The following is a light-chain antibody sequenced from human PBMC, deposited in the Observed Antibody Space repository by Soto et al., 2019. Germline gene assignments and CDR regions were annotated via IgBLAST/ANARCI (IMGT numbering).Light chain of an antibody. CDR1: QSVSSN. CDR3: QQYNNWLPT. Sequence: EIVMSQSPATLSVSPGERATLSCRASQSVSSNLAWYQQKPGQAPRLLIYGASTRATGIPARFSGSGSGTEFTLTISSLQSEDFAVYYCQQYNNWLPTFGQGTNVDVK. V-gene: IGKV3-15*01. J-gene: IGKJ1*01. CDR2: GAS.